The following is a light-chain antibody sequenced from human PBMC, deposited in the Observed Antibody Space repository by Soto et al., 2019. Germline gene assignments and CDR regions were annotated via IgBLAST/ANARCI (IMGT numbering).Light chain of an antibody. CDR2: EVS. Sequence: QSVLTQPASVSGSPGQSITISCTGTSSDVGGYNYVSWYQQHPGKAPKLMIYEVSYRPSGVSNRFSGSKSGNTASLTISGLPAEDEADYYCSSYTSSSTLVFGTGTKLTVL. CDR1: SSDVGGYNY. J-gene: IGLJ1*01. CDR3: SSYTSSSTLV. V-gene: IGLV2-14*01.